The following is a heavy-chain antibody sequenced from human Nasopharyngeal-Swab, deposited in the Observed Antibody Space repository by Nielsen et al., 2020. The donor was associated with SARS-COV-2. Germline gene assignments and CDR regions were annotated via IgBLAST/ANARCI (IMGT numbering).Heavy chain of an antibody. CDR1: GFTFTSSA. D-gene: IGHD3-10*01. CDR2: IVVGSGNT. J-gene: IGHJ4*02. V-gene: IGHV1-58*01. CDR3: AADQGVQGARGDY. Sequence: SVKVSCKASGFTFTSSAVQWVRQARGQRLEWIGWIVVGSGNTNYAQKFQERVTITRGMSTSTAYMELSSLRSEDTAVYYCAADQGVQGARGDYWGQGTLVTVSS.